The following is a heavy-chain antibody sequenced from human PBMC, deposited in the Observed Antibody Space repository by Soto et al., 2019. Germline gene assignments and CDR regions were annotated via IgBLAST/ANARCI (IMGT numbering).Heavy chain of an antibody. J-gene: IGHJ6*02. D-gene: IGHD6-6*01. CDR2: ISGSVGST. CDR3: EKGYEGAEARPSDYYYYYGMDA. V-gene: IGHV3-23*01. Sequence: GSLTLSCAPSLCTFVIYPMSWVRQAPGEGLEWVSAISGSVGSTYYSDSVKGRFTISRENSKPKLYLKLKRLSAEESAVYYCEKGYEGAEARPSDYYYYYGMDASGQGNTVTVSS. CDR1: LCTFVIYP.